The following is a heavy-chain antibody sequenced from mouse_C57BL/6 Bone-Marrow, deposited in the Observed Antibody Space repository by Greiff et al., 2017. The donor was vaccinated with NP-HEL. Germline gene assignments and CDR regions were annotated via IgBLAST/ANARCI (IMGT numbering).Heavy chain of an antibody. CDR3: ARDWDFWYFDV. D-gene: IGHD4-1*01. J-gene: IGHJ1*03. CDR1: GFTFSSYA. V-gene: IGHV5-4*01. CDR2: ISDGGSYT. Sequence: EVQLVESGGGLVKPGGSLKLSCAASGFTFSSYAMSWVRQTPEKRLEWVATISDGGSYTYYPDNVKGRFTISRDNAKNNLYLQMSHLKSEDTAMYYCARDWDFWYFDVWGTGTTVTVSS.